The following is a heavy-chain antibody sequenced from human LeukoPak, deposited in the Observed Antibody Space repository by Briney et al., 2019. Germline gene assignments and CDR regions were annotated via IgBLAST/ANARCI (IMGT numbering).Heavy chain of an antibody. J-gene: IGHJ4*02. D-gene: IGHD3-3*01. CDR1: GFYFSSNW. CDR2: IKGDGIST. V-gene: IGHV3-74*01. CDR3: AKDHYWSIDY. Sequence: GGSLRLSCAASGFYFSSNWMHWVRHAPGQWLVWVSRIKGDGISTNYADSVKGRFTISRDIAKNTLYLQMNSLRAEDTGVYYCAKDHYWSIDYWGRGTLVTVSS.